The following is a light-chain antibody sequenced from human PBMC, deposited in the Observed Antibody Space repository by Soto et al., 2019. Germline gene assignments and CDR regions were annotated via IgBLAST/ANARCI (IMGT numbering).Light chain of an antibody. Sequence: QAVLTQPASVSGSPGQSITISCTGTSSDVGSYNLVSWYQQHSGKAPKLMIYEGNKRPSGVSNRFSGSKSGNTASLTISGLQAEDEADYYCCSYAGSGIFVVFGGGTKLTVL. J-gene: IGLJ2*01. CDR2: EGN. CDR1: SSDVGSYNL. V-gene: IGLV2-23*03. CDR3: CSYAGSGIFVV.